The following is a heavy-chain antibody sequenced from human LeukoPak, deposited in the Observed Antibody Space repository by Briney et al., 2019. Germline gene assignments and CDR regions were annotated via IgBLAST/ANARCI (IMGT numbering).Heavy chain of an antibody. J-gene: IGHJ4*02. Sequence: SQTLSLTCTVSGGSISSGSYYWSWIRQPAGKGLEWIGRIYTSGSTNYNPSLKSRVTISVDTSKNQFSLKLSSVTAADTAVYYCARHAFRGSTYYFDYWGQGTLVTVSS. CDR2: IYTSGST. V-gene: IGHV4-61*02. D-gene: IGHD5-12*01. CDR3: ARHAFRGSTYYFDY. CDR1: GGSISSGSYY.